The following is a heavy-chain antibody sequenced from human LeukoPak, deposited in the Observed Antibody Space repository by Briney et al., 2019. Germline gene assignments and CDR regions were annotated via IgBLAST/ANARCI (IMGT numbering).Heavy chain of an antibody. V-gene: IGHV4-30-4*01. CDR2: IYYSGST. CDR3: AREDY. CDR1: SGSFNSYY. J-gene: IGHJ4*02. Sequence: SETLSLTCTVSSGSFNSYYWSWIRQPPGKGLEWIGYIYYSGSTYYNPSLKSRVTISVDTSKNQFSLKLSSVTAADTAVYYCAREDYWGQRTLVTVSS.